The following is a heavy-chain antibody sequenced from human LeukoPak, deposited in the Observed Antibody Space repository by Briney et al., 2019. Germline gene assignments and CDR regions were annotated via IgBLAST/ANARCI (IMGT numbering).Heavy chain of an antibody. J-gene: IGHJ4*02. D-gene: IGHD2-2*03. Sequence: GGSLRLSCAASGFTFSSYGMHWVRQAPGKGLEWVAVISYDGSNKYYADSVKGRFTISRDNSKNTLYLQMNSLSAEDTAVYYCARNGYCSSTSCYDPRWLSYWGQGTLVTVSS. V-gene: IGHV3-30*03. CDR3: ARNGYCSSTSCYDPRWLSY. CDR2: ISYDGSNK. CDR1: GFTFSSYG.